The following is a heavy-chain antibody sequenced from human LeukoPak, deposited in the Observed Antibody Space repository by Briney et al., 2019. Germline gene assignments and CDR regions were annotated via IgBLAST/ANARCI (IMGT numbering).Heavy chain of an antibody. V-gene: IGHV3-30*02. J-gene: IGHJ4*02. CDR1: GFTFTSYG. D-gene: IGHD5-12*01. CDR2: IRYDGSNK. CDR3: AKQKSWDQYSGYDLDY. Sequence: GGSLRLSCAASGFTFTSYGMHWVRQAPGKGLEWVAFIRYDGSNKYYADSVKGRFTISRDNSKNTLYLQMNSLRAEDTAVYYCAKQKSWDQYSGYDLDYWGQGTLVTVSS.